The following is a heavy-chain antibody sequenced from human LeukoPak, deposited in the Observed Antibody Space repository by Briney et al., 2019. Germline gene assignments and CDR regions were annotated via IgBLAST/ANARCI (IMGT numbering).Heavy chain of an antibody. J-gene: IGHJ4*02. CDR3: AKDLYNYGYFDY. D-gene: IGHD5-18*01. CDR2: ISGSGGST. CDR1: GFTFSSYA. Sequence: HPGGSLRLSCAASGFTFSSYAMSWVRQAPGKGLEWVSAISGSGGSTYYADSVKGRFTISRDNSKNTLYLQMNSLRAEDTAVYYCAKDLYNYGYFDYWGQGTLVTVSS. V-gene: IGHV3-23*01.